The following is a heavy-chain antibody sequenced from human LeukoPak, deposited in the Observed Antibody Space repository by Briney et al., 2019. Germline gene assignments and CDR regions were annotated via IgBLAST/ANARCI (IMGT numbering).Heavy chain of an antibody. D-gene: IGHD1-1*01. CDR3: ARLDNRNWFDP. Sequence: SETLSLTCAVYGGSFSGYYWSWIRQPPGKGLEWIGYIYYSGSTNYNPSLKSRVTISVDTSKNQFSLKLSSVTAADTAVYYCARLDNRNWFDPWGQGTLVTVSS. CDR2: IYYSGST. V-gene: IGHV4-59*08. J-gene: IGHJ5*02. CDR1: GGSFSGYY.